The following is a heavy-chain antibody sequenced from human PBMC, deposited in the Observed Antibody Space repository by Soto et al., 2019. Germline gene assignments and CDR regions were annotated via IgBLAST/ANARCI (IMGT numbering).Heavy chain of an antibody. CDR3: ARGDYIWGSPKRGFDC. J-gene: IGHJ4*02. V-gene: IGHV4-31*03. CDR1: GGSISSGSHF. Sequence: SETLSLTCTVSGGSISSGSHFWSWIRQHPGKGLEWIAYIYYSGSTHYNPSLKSRLIISVDTSKNQFSLKLSSVTAADTAVYYCARGDYIWGSPKRGFDCWGQGTLVTVSS. D-gene: IGHD3-16*01. CDR2: IYYSGST.